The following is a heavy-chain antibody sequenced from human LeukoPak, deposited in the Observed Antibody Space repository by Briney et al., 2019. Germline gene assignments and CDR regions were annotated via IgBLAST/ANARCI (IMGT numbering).Heavy chain of an antibody. CDR1: GFTFSSYG. CDR2: ISYDGSNK. Sequence: GGSLRLSCAASGFTFSSYGMHWVRQAPGKGLEWVAVISYDGSNKYYADSVKGRFTISRDNSKNTLYLQMNSLRAEDTAVYYCARDTLIAVAGDFDYWGQGTPVTVSS. D-gene: IGHD6-19*01. CDR3: ARDTLIAVAGDFDY. V-gene: IGHV3-30*03. J-gene: IGHJ4*02.